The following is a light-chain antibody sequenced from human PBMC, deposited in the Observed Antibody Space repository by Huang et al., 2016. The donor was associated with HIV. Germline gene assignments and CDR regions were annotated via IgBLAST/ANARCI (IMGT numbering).Light chain of an antibody. CDR2: DAS. CDR1: QDISNS. CDR3: QQFDNLQS. V-gene: IGKV1-33*01. Sequence: DIQMPPSPSSLSASVGDRVTIPCQASQDISNSFNWSQQQPGKAPIFLIYDASKLETGVPSRFSRCGSGTYFTFTISSLQPEEIATYYCQQFDNLQSFGGGTKVEI. J-gene: IGKJ4*01.